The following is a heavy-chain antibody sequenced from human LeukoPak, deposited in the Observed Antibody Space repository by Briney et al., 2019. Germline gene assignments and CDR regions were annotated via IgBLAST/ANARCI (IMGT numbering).Heavy chain of an antibody. V-gene: IGHV3-30*18. CDR1: GFTFSCYG. Sequence: GGSLRLSCAASGFTFSCYGMHWVRQAPGKGLEWVAVTSFDGSNKYYVDSVKRRFTISRDNSKNTLYLQMNSLRAEDTAVYYCAKDRGYSYGHDYYYGPDVWGQGTTVTASS. CDR2: TSFDGSNK. J-gene: IGHJ6*02. D-gene: IGHD5-18*01. CDR3: AKDRGYSYGHDYYYGPDV.